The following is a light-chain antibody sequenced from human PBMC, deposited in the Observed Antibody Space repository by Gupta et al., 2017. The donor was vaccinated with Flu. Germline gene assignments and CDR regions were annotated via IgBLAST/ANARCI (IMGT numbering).Light chain of an antibody. CDR3: NADTTISTLV. Sequence: QSALTQPASVTGSPGQSITISCTGTSSDVGAYNYVSWYQQYPGEAPKVVSLEVNNRPSGVSDRFAGYKSGNTASLTISGLQPEDEADYYCNADTTISTLVFGTGTRVTVL. V-gene: IGLV2-14*01. CDR1: SSDVGAYNY. CDR2: EVN. J-gene: IGLJ1*01.